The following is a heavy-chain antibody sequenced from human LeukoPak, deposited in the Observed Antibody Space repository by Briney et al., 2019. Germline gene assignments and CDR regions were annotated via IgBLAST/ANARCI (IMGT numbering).Heavy chain of an antibody. V-gene: IGHV3-48*03. D-gene: IGHD6-19*01. J-gene: IGHJ6*02. CDR3: ATLPPVYSSGWSHYYYYYYGMDV. Sequence: PGGSLRLSCAASGFTFSSYEMNWVRQAPGKGLEWVSCISSSGSTIYYADSVKGRFTISRDNAKNSLYLQMNSLRAEDTAVYYCATLPPVYSSGWSHYYYYYYGMDVWGQGTTVTVSS. CDR1: GFTFSSYE. CDR2: ISSSGSTI.